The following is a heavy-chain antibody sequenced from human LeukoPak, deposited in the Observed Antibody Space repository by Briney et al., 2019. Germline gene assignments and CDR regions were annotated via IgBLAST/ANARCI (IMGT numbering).Heavy chain of an antibody. V-gene: IGHV1-69*05. CDR3: ARDRDYGDYLRAFDI. CDR1: GGTFSSYA. Sequence: SVKVSCKASGGTFSSYAISWVRQAPGQGLEWMGRIIPIFGTANYAQKFQGRVTITTDESTSTAYMELSSLRSEDTAVYYCARDRDYGDYLRAFDIWGQGTMVTVSS. J-gene: IGHJ3*02. CDR2: IIPIFGTA. D-gene: IGHD4-17*01.